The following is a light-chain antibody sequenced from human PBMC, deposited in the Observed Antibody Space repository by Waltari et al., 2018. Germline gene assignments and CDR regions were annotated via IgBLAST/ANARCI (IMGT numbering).Light chain of an antibody. CDR2: GAT. V-gene: IGKV3-15*01. CDR1: QTIGRS. Sequence: ETVVTQSPATLSVSPGERATLSCRNSQTIGRSLAWYQQKPGQAPRLVNYGATIQATGIPARFSGSGSETEFALTISGLQSEDFAVYYCQQYNNWPPGTFGQGTKVEI. CDR3: QQYNNWPPGT. J-gene: IGKJ1*01.